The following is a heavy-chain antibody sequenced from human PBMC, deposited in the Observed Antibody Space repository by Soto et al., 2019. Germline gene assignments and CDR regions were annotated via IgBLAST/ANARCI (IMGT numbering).Heavy chain of an antibody. J-gene: IGHJ6*02. CDR2: IIPIFGTA. CDR1: GGPFSSYA. V-gene: IGHV1-69*01. CDR3: ARGFDLYHSYYGMDV. D-gene: IGHD3-9*01. Sequence: SLKVSCKASGGPFSSYAISWVRQAPGQGLEWMGGIIPIFGTANYAQKFQGRVTLTADESTSTAYMELRSLRSEDTVVYYCARGFDLYHSYYGMDVWGQGTTVTVSS.